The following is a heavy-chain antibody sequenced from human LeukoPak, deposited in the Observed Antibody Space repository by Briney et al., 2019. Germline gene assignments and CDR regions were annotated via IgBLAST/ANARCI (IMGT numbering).Heavy chain of an antibody. V-gene: IGHV4-30-2*01. CDR2: IYHSGST. CDR3: ARGDDYGDYLDY. Sequence: SETLSLTCAVSGGSISSGGYSWSWIRQPPGKGLEWIGYIYHSGSTYYNPSLKSRVTISVDRSKNQFSLKLSSVTAADTAVYYCARGDDYGDYLDYWGQGTLVTVSS. CDR1: GGSISSGGYS. D-gene: IGHD4-17*01. J-gene: IGHJ4*02.